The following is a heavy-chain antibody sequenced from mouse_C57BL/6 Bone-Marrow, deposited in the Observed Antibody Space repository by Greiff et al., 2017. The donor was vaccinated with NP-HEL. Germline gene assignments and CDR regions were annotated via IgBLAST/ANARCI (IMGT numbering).Heavy chain of an antibody. CDR2: IDPSDSET. J-gene: IGHJ1*03. CDR3: ARAHGRSPHWCFDV. D-gene: IGHD1-1*01. CDR1: GYTFTSYW. Sequence: QVQLQQPGAELVRPGSSVKLSCKASGYTFTSYWMHWVKQRPIQGLEWIGNIDPSDSETHYNQKFKDKATLTVDKSSSTAYMQLSSLTSEDSAVYYCARAHGRSPHWCFDVWGTGTTVTVSS. V-gene: IGHV1-52*01.